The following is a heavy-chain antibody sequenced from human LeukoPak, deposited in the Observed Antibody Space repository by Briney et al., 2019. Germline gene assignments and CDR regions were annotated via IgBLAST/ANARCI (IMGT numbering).Heavy chain of an antibody. CDR3: ARVARCTSCFDVDY. V-gene: IGHV4-39*01. CDR1: GGSISSSTYY. CDR2: INYSGTT. Sequence: SETLSLTCTVSGGSISSSTYYWVWVRQTPEKGLEWIASINYSGTTYHNPSLRGRVTISVDTFKTQFSLNLRSVTAADTAVYYCARVARCTSCFDVDYWGQGTLVTVSS. J-gene: IGHJ4*02. D-gene: IGHD2-2*01.